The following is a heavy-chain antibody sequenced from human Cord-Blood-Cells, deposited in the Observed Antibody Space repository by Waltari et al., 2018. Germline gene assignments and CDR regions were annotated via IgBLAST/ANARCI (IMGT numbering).Heavy chain of an antibody. CDR3: ASILRFLEWLYFDY. CDR2: IKQDGSEK. D-gene: IGHD3-3*01. V-gene: IGHV3-7*01. Sequence: EVQLVESGGGLVQPGGSLRLSCAASGFTFSSYWMSWVRQAPGKGLEWVANIKQDGSEKYYVDSVKGRFTISRDNAKNSLYLQMNSLRAEDTAVYYCASILRFLEWLYFDYWGQGTLVTVSS. CDR1: GFTFSSYW. J-gene: IGHJ4*02.